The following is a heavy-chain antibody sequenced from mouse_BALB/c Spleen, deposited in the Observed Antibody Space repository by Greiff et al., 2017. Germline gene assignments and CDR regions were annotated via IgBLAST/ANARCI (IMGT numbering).Heavy chain of an antibody. D-gene: IGHD2-10*01. J-gene: IGHJ2*01. V-gene: IGHV14-4*02. CDR1: GYTFTSYY. CDR3: NALLGFDY. CDR2: IDPENGDT. Sequence: VQLQQPGAELVKPGASVKLSCKASGYTFTSYYMYWVKQRPEQGLEWIGWIDPENGDTEYAPKFQGKATMTADTSSNTAYLQLSSLTSEDTAVYYCNALLGFDYWGQGTTLTVSS.